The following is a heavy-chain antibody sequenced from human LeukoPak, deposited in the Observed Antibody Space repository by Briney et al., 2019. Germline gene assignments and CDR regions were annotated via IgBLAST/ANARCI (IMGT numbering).Heavy chain of an antibody. D-gene: IGHD3-22*01. CDR3: ARVGNYYDSSGYYYSYFDY. CDR2: ISAYNGNT. J-gene: IGHJ4*02. CDR1: GYTFTSYG. Sequence: VASVKVSCKASGYTFTSYGISWVRQAPGQGLEWMGWISAYNGNTNYAQKLQGRVTMTTDTSTSTAYVELRSLRSDDTAVYYCARVGNYYDSSGYYYSYFDYWGQGTLVTVSS. V-gene: IGHV1-18*01.